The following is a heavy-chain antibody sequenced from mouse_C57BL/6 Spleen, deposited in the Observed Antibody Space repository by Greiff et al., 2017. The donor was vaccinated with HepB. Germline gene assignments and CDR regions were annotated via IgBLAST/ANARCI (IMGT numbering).Heavy chain of an antibody. D-gene: IGHD1-1*01. J-gene: IGHJ2*01. CDR3: ARMALITTAFDY. Sequence: QVQLQQPGAELVKPGASVKMSCKASGYTFTSYWITWVKQRPGQGLEWIGDIYPGSGSTNYNEKFKSKATLTVDTSSSTAYMHLSSLTSEDSAVYYCARMALITTAFDYWGQGTTLTVSS. CDR1: GYTFTSYW. CDR2: IYPGSGST. V-gene: IGHV1-55*01.